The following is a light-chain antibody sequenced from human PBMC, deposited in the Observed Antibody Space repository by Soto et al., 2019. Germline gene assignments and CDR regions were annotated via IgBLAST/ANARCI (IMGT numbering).Light chain of an antibody. CDR3: SSYAGSIYV. CDR1: SSDVGGYNY. Sequence: QSVLTQPPSASGSPGQSVTISCTGTSSDVGGYNYVSWYQQHPGKAPKLMIYEVSKRPSGVPDRFSGSKSGNTASLTVSGLQAEDEADYYCSSYAGSIYVFGTGTQLTV. J-gene: IGLJ1*01. V-gene: IGLV2-8*01. CDR2: EVS.